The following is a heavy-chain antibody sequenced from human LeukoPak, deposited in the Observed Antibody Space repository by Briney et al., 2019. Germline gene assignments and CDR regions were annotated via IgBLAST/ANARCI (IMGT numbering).Heavy chain of an antibody. CDR3: ARTPPNDNWNPYYFDY. CDR1: GYTFTSYD. V-gene: IGHV1-8*01. Sequence: ASVKVSCKASGYTFTSYDINWVRQATGQGLEWMGWMNPNSGNTGYAQKFQGRVTMTRNTSKSTDYMELSSLRSEDTAVYYCARTPPNDNWNPYYFDYWGQGTLVTVSS. J-gene: IGHJ4*02. D-gene: IGHD1-20*01. CDR2: MNPNSGNT.